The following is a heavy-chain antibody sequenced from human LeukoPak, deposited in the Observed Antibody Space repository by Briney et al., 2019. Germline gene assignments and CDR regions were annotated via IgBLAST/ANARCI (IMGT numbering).Heavy chain of an antibody. D-gene: IGHD6-6*01. V-gene: IGHV3-30*02. J-gene: IGHJ4*02. CDR1: GFTFSSHG. CDR3: AKDLRYSSPYYFGY. CDR2: IRYDGSNK. Sequence: TGGSPRLSCAASGFTFSSHGMHWVRQAPGKGLEWVAFIRYDGSNKYYADSVKGRFTISRDNSKNTLYLQMNSLRAEDTAVYYCAKDLRYSSPYYFGYWGQGTLVTVSS.